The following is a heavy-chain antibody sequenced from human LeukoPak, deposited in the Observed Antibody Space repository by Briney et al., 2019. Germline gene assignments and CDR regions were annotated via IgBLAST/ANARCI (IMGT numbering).Heavy chain of an antibody. V-gene: IGHV3-30*02. CDR2: IRYDGSNK. Sequence: GSLRLSCVASGFKFSTYWMSWVRQAPGKGLEWVAFIRYDGSNKYYADSVKGRFTISRDNSKNTLYLQMNSLRAEDTAVYYCAKDQGYYYDSSGSAFDIWGQGTMVTVSS. D-gene: IGHD3-22*01. J-gene: IGHJ3*02. CDR1: GFKFSTYW. CDR3: AKDQGYYYDSSGSAFDI.